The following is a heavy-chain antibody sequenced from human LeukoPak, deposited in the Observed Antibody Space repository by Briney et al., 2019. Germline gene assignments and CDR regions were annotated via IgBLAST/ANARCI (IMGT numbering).Heavy chain of an antibody. Sequence: GGSLRLSCAASGFTFKTYWMHWVRQAPGKGLVWVSHSNSDGSSTSYADSVRGRFTISRDNAKNTLYLQMNSLRAEDTAMYYCARDLKGPVNDVFDMCGQGTMVTVSS. J-gene: IGHJ3*02. CDR3: ARDLKGPVNDVFDM. CDR2: SNSDGSST. V-gene: IGHV3-74*01. CDR1: GFTFKTYW. D-gene: IGHD4-23*01.